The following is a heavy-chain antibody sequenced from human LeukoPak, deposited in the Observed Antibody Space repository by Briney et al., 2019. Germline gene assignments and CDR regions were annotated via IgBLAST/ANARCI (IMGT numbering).Heavy chain of an antibody. CDR1: GGSISSSNW. J-gene: IGHJ6*03. Sequence: SETLSLTCAVSGGSISSSNWWSWVRQPPGKGLEWIGEIYHSGSTNYNPSLKSRVTISVDKSKNQFSLKLSSVTAADTAVYYCARARLGGTSYYYYYMDVWGKGTTVTVSS. D-gene: IGHD4-11*01. V-gene: IGHV4-4*02. CDR2: IYHSGST. CDR3: ARARLGGTSYYYYYMDV.